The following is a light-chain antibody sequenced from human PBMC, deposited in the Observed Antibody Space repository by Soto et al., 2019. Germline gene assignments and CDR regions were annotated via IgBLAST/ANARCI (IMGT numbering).Light chain of an antibody. Sequence: QSVLTQPASVSGSPGQSITISCTGTSSDVGGYNYVSWYQQHPGKAPKLMIYEVSNRPSGVSNRFSGSKSGNTASLTISGLQAEDKADYYCSSYTSSGTLVVFGGGTKLTVL. V-gene: IGLV2-14*01. J-gene: IGLJ2*01. CDR1: SSDVGGYNY. CDR3: SSYTSSGTLVV. CDR2: EVS.